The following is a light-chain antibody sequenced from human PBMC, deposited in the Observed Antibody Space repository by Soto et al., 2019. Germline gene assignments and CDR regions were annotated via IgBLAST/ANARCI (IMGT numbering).Light chain of an antibody. CDR1: SSSIGSNT. CDR3: AAWDDSLNGWV. J-gene: IGLJ3*02. V-gene: IGLV1-44*01. CDR2: SNN. Sequence: QSVLTQPPSASGTPGQRASISCSGSSSSIGSNTVSWYQQLPGTAPKLLIYSNNQRPSGVPDRFSGSKSGTSASLAISGLQSEDEADYYCAAWDDSLNGWVFGGGTKLTVL.